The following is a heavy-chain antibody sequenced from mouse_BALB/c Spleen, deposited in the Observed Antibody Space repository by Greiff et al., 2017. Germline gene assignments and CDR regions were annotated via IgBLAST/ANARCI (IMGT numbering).Heavy chain of an antibody. D-gene: IGHD1-2*01. Sequence: EVQLVESGGGLVQPGGSRKLSCAASGFTFSSFGMHWVRQAPEKGLEWVAYISSGSSTIYYADTVKGRFTISRDNPKNTLFLQMTSLRSEDTAMYYCARELRLRYFDVWGAGTTVTVSS. CDR1: GFTFSSFG. V-gene: IGHV5-17*02. CDR2: ISSGSSTI. J-gene: IGHJ1*01. CDR3: ARELRLRYFDV.